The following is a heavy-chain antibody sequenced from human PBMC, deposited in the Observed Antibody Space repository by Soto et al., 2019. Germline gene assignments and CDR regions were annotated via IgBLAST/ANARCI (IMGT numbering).Heavy chain of an antibody. CDR1: GFTFSSYA. Sequence: GGSLRLSCAASGFTFSSYAMSWVRQAPGKGLEWVSGISGSGGSTYYADSVKGRFTISRDNSKNTLYLQMNSLRAEDMAVYYCAKGYCSSTSCSRGYFDYWGQGTLVTVSS. V-gene: IGHV3-23*01. CDR3: AKGYCSSTSCSRGYFDY. CDR2: ISGSGGST. J-gene: IGHJ4*02. D-gene: IGHD2-2*01.